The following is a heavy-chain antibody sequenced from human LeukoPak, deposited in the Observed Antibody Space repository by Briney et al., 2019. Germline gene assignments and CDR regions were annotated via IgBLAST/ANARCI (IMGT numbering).Heavy chain of an antibody. CDR3: ARELTREGVTRFDY. CDR1: GFTFSSYA. V-gene: IGHV3-30-3*01. Sequence: GGSLRLSCAVSGFTFSSYAMNWVRQAPGKGLEWVAVISHDESNKYYVDSVKGRFTISRDNSRDTLNLQMNSLRVEDTAVYYCARELTREGVTRFDYWGQGTLVTVSS. D-gene: IGHD4-23*01. CDR2: ISHDESNK. J-gene: IGHJ4*02.